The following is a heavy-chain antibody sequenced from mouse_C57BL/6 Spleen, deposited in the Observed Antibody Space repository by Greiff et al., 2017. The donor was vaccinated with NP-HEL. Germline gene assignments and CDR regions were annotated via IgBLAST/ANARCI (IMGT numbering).Heavy chain of an antibody. CDR1: GFTFSSYA. CDR2: ISDGGSYT. V-gene: IGHV5-4*01. J-gene: IGHJ2*01. CDR3: ARDGWLLGYYFDY. D-gene: IGHD2-3*01. Sequence: EVHLVESGGGLVKPGGSLKLSCAASGFTFSSYAMSWVRQTPEKRLEWVATISDGGSYTYYPDNVKGRFTISRDNAKNNLYLQMSHLKSEDTAMYYCARDGWLLGYYFDYWGQGTTLTVSS.